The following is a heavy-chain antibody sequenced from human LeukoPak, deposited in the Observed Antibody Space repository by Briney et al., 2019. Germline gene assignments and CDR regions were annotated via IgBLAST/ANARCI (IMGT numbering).Heavy chain of an antibody. CDR3: ARPGSYGSGFYYYYGMDV. CDR1: GFTFSSYW. CDR2: IKQDGSEK. V-gene: IGHV3-7*01. Sequence: GGSLRLSCAASGFTFSSYWMSWVRQAPGKGLEWVANIKQDGSEKYYVDSAKGRFTISRDNAKNSLYLQMNSLRAEDTAVYYCARPGSYGSGFYYYYGMDVWGQGTTVTVSS. J-gene: IGHJ6*02. D-gene: IGHD3-10*01.